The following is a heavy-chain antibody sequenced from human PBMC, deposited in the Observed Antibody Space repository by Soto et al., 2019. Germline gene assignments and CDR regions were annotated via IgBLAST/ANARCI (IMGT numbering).Heavy chain of an antibody. Sequence: PSETLSLTCSFSCGSIISSSYYWGWIRQPPGKGLEWIGSIYYSGSTYYNPSLRSRVTISVDTSKNQFFLKLSSVTAADTAVYYCARIIMVRGVSKDYYFDFWGQGTLVTVSS. CDR2: IYYSGST. D-gene: IGHD3-10*01. CDR3: ARIIMVRGVSKDYYFDF. J-gene: IGHJ4*02. V-gene: IGHV4-39*01. CDR1: CGSIISSSYY.